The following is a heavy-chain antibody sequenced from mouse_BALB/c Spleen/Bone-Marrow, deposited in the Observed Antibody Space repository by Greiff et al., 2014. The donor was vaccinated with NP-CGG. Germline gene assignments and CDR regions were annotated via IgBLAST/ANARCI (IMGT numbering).Heavy chain of an antibody. D-gene: IGHD2-2*01. V-gene: IGHV2-2*02. CDR3: ARKGYTGYFDV. J-gene: IGHJ1*01. Sequence: VQLQQSGPGLVEPSQSLSITCTVSGFSLTTYGLHWVRQSPGKGLEWLGVIWSGGGTDYNAAFISRLIITKDNSKGQVFFKMNSLQTNDTAMYYCARKGYTGYFDVWGAGTTVTVSS. CDR1: GFSLTTYG. CDR2: IWSGGGT.